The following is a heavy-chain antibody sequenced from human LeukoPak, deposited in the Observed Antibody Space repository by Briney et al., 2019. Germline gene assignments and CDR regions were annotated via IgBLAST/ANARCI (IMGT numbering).Heavy chain of an antibody. Sequence: SVKVSCKASGGTFSSYAISWVRQAPGQGLEWMGGVIPIFGTANYAQKFQGRVTITTDESTSTAYMELSSLRSEDTAVYYCAIYSGSKDYYYYYMDVWGKGTTVTVSS. CDR1: GGTFSSYA. V-gene: IGHV1-69*05. J-gene: IGHJ6*03. CDR3: AIYSGSKDYYYYYMDV. D-gene: IGHD1-26*01. CDR2: VIPIFGTA.